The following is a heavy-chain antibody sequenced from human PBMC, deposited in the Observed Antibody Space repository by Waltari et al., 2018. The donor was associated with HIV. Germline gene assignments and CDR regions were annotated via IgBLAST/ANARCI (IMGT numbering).Heavy chain of an antibody. D-gene: IGHD5-18*01. Sequence: QVQLHESGPGMVKPSETLSLTCAVSGYSISSAYYWGWIRQPPGKGLEWIGSASRSGRTYYSPSLKSRVTISLDTSKNQFSLKLNSVAAADTAVYYCGSGSRRGHSHGIDYWGQGTLVTVSS. V-gene: IGHV4-38-2*01. CDR2: ASRSGRT. J-gene: IGHJ4*02. CDR1: GYSISSAYY. CDR3: GSGSRRGHSHGIDY.